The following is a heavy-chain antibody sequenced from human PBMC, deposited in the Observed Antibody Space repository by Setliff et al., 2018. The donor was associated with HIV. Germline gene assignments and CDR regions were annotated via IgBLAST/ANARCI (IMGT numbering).Heavy chain of an antibody. Sequence: SVKVSLKASGGPFTSAFNWVRQVPGQGLEWMGGIIPIFGTANYAQNFGGRVTITADQSTTTSYLQLNSLRFEDTAIYYCASDSPAARFEELEDHYYYFMDVWGKGTTVTVSS. V-gene: IGHV1-69*13. CDR1: GGPFTSA. CDR3: ASDSPAARFEELEDHYYYFMDV. CDR2: IIPIFGTA. J-gene: IGHJ6*03. D-gene: IGHD3-10*01.